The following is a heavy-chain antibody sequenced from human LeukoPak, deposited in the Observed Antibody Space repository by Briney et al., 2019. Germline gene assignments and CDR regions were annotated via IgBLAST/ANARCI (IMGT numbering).Heavy chain of an antibody. CDR1: GGSISSGDYY. CDR2: ISYSGST. V-gene: IGHV4-30-4*01. D-gene: IGHD4-17*01. CDR3: AREATVTHYGMDV. J-gene: IGHJ6*02. Sequence: SGTLSLTCTVSGGSISSGDYYWSWIRQPPGKGLEWVGYISYSGSTYYKPSLKSRVTISVDTSKNQFSLKLSSVTAADTAVYYCAREATVTHYGMDVWGQGTTVAVSS.